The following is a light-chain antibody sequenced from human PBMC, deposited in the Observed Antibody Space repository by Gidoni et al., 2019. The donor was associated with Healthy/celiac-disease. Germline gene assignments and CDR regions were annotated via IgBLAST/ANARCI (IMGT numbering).Light chain of an antibody. Sequence: SYELTQPPSASVSQGQTASITCPGDKLGDKYARWYQQRPGQSPVLVIYQDSKRPSGIPERFSGSNSGNTATLTISGTQAMDEADYYCQAWDSSTAVVFGGGTKLTVL. CDR1: KLGDKY. J-gene: IGLJ2*01. CDR3: QAWDSSTAVV. V-gene: IGLV3-1*01. CDR2: QDS.